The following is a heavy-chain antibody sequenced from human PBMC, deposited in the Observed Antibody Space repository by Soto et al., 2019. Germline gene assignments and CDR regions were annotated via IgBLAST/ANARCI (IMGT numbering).Heavy chain of an antibody. Sequence: SGGSLRLSCAASGFTFSSYSMNWVRQAPGKGLEWVSSISSSSSYIYYADSVKGRFTISRDNAKNSLYLQMNSLRAEDTAVYYCATQGYWGPFDYWGQGTLVTVSS. CDR1: GFTFSSYS. V-gene: IGHV3-21*01. CDR3: ATQGYWGPFDY. D-gene: IGHD7-27*01. J-gene: IGHJ4*02. CDR2: ISSSSSYI.